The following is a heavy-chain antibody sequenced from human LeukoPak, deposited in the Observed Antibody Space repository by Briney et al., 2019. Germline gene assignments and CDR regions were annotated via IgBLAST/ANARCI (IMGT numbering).Heavy chain of an antibody. J-gene: IGHJ4*02. Sequence: GGSLRLSCAASGFTFSTFGTHWVRQAPGKGLEWVAFIRYDESDAYYADSVKGRFAISRDNSKDTLYLQMHSLRAEDTAVYYCAKDIGYYGSGSYFNHWGQGTLVTISS. D-gene: IGHD3-10*01. CDR3: AKDIGYYGSGSYFNH. V-gene: IGHV3-30*02. CDR1: GFTFSTFG. CDR2: IRYDESDA.